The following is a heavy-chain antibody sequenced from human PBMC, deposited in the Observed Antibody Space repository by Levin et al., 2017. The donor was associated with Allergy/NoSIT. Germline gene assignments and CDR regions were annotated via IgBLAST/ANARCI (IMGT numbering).Heavy chain of an antibody. D-gene: IGHD3-10*01. CDR2: TYYSGRTTY. J-gene: IGHJ3*02. Sequence: KASETLSLTCTVSGGSISNYYWTWIRQPPGQGLEWIGSTYYSGRTTYNHNPSLKSRITMSVDTSNNQFFLKLSSVTAADTAVYYCTREAYYDSGAGPQKAFDRWGQGTMVTVSS. CDR3: TREAYYDSGAGPQKAFDR. CDR1: GGSISNYY. V-gene: IGHV4-59*01.